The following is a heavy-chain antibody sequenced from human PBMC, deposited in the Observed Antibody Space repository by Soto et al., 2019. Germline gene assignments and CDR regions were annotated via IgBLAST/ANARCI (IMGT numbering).Heavy chain of an antibody. V-gene: IGHV4-4*02. J-gene: IGHJ5*02. CDR1: GGSISSSNW. CDR3: ARDLEYSSSAPREGWFDP. D-gene: IGHD6-6*01. CDR2: IHHSGST. Sequence: SETLSLTCAVSGGSISSSNWWSWVRQPPGKGLEWIGEIHHSGSTNYNPSLKSRVTISVDKSKNQFSPKLSSVTAADTAVYYCARDLEYSSSAPREGWFDPWGQGTLVTVSS.